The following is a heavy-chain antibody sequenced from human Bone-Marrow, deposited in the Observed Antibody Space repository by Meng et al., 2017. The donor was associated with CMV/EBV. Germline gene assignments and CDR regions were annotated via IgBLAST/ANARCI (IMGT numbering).Heavy chain of an antibody. J-gene: IGHJ6*02. CDR2: IKSKTDGGTT. Sequence: GGSLRLSCAASGFTFSSYWMSWVRQAPGKGLEWVGRIKSKTDGGTTDYAAPVKGRFTISRDDSKNTLYLQMNSLKTEDTAVYYCTTDADSGSYYYYYYGMDVWGQGTTVTVSS. V-gene: IGHV3-15*01. D-gene: IGHD1-26*01. CDR3: TTDADSGSYYYYYYGMDV. CDR1: GFTFSSYW.